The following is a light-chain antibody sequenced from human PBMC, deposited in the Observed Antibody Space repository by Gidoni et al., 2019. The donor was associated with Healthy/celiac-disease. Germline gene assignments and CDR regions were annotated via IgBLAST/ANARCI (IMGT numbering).Light chain of an antibody. Sequence: QSSLPQPASVSGSPGQSLTISCTGTSRDVGGYNYVSWYQQHPGKAPKLMIYDVSNRPSGGSNRFSGSKAGNTASLTISGLQAEDEADYYCSSYTSSSTRVFGGGTKLTVL. J-gene: IGLJ3*02. V-gene: IGLV2-14*03. CDR2: DVS. CDR3: SSYTSSSTRV. CDR1: SRDVGGYNY.